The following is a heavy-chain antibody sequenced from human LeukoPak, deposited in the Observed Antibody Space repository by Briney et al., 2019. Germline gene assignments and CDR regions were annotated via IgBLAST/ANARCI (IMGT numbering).Heavy chain of an antibody. D-gene: IGHD6-6*01. CDR3: ARGGAPRLHFQN. Sequence: SETLSLTCTVSGGSISTYYWNWIRQPPGKGLEWIGYIYHSGNTNYDPSLQSRVTISVDTSKNQFSLNLRSVTAADTAVYYCARGGAPRLHFQNWGQGTLVTVSS. V-gene: IGHV4-59*01. CDR1: GGSISTYY. CDR2: IYHSGNT. J-gene: IGHJ1*01.